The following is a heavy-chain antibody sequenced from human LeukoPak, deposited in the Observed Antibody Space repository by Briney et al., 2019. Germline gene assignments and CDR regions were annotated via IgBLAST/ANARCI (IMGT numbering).Heavy chain of an antibody. V-gene: IGHV4-34*01. J-gene: IGHJ4*03. CDR3: ASGRYSSGYYYRDY. D-gene: IGHD3-22*01. CDR1: GGSFSGYY. Sequence: PSETLSLTCAVYGGSFSGYYWSWIRQPPGKGLEWIGEINHSGSTNYNPSLKSRVTISVDTSKNQFSLKLSSVTAADTAVYYCASGRYSSGYYYRDYWGQGATVTVSS. CDR2: INHSGST.